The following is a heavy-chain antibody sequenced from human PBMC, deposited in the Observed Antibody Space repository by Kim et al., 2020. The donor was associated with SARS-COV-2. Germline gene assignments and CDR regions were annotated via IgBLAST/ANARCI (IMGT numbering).Heavy chain of an antibody. D-gene: IGHD3-10*01. J-gene: IGHJ4*02. Sequence: HYADSGKGRFTIARANSKTMLYLQMNSLRAEDTGVYYCGDDHGAGGHFSYWGQGTLVTVSS. V-gene: IGHV3-23*05. CDR3: GDDHGAGGHFSY.